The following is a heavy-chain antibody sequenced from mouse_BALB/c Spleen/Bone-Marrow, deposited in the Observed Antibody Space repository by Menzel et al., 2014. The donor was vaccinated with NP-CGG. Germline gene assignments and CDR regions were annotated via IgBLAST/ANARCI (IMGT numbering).Heavy chain of an antibody. D-gene: IGHD2-10*02. V-gene: IGHV14-3*02. CDR2: IDPANGNT. Sequence: VQLQQSGAELVKPGAPVKLSCTASGFNIKDTYMHWVKQRPEQGLEWIGRIDPANGNTKYDPKFQGKATITADTSSNTAYLQLSSLTSEDTAVYYCAGSGGYGNYLAWFAYWGQGTLVTVSA. CDR1: GFNIKDTY. J-gene: IGHJ3*01. CDR3: AGSGGYGNYLAWFAY.